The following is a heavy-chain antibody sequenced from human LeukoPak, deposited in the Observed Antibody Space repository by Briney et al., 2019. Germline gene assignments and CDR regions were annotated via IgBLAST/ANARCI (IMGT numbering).Heavy chain of an antibody. V-gene: IGHV1-69*06. J-gene: IGHJ6*04. D-gene: IGHD3-10*01. CDR3: ARARYYYGSGSYYPDYYYYGMDV. CDR1: GGTFSSYA. CDR2: IVPIFGTA. Sequence: SVKVSCKASGGTFSSYAISWVRQAPGQGLEWMGGIVPIFGTANYAQKFQGRVTITADKSTSTAYMELSSLRSEDTAVYYCARARYYYGSGSYYPDYYYYGMDVWGKGTTVTVSS.